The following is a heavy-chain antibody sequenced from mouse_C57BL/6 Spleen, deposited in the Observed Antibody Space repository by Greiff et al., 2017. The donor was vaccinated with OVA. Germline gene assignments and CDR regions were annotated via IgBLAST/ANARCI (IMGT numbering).Heavy chain of an antibody. CDR1: GYTFTSYG. CDR2: IYPRSGNT. V-gene: IGHV1-81*01. Sequence: VQLQQSGAELARPGASVKLSCKASGYTFTSYGISWVKQRTGQGLEWIGEIYPRSGNTYYNEKFKGKATLTADKSSSTAYMELRSLTSEDSAVYFCAREGLGAAQARGVDYAMDYWGQGTSVTVSS. CDR3: AREGLGAAQARGVDYAMDY. D-gene: IGHD3-2*02. J-gene: IGHJ4*01.